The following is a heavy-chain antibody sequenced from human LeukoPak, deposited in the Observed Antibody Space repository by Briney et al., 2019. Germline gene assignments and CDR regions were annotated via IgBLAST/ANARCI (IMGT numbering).Heavy chain of an antibody. CDR2: IDPSDSYT. D-gene: IGHD1-7*01. CDR1: GYSLTSCW. CDR3: ARLERGWNYNY. V-gene: IGHV5-10-1*01. J-gene: IGHJ4*02. Sequence: ESLSISCEGAGYSLTSCWISWVRQMPGKGLEWMGRIDPSDSYTNYSPSFQGHVTISADKSISTAYLQWSSLKASDTAMYYCARLERGWNYNYWGQGTLVTVSS.